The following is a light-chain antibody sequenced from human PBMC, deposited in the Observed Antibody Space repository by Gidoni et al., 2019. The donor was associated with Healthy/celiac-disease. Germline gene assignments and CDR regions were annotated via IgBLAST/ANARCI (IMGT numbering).Light chain of an antibody. CDR2: AAS. V-gene: IGKV1-39*01. J-gene: IGKJ3*01. CDR3: RQKGT. CDR1: QRISSY. Sequence: DIQMTQSPSSLSASVGDRVTITCRASQRISSYLNWYPQKPGNAPKLLIYAASSLQSGVPSRFSGSVSGTDFTLTISSVQPEDFATYYYRQKGTFGPGTKVEIK.